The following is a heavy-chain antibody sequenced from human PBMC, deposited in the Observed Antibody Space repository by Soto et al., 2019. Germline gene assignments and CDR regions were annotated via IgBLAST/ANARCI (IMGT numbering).Heavy chain of an antibody. Sequence: SCKASGGTFSSYAISWVRQAPGKGLEWVAVIWYDGSNEYYADSVKGRFTISKDNSKNMLYLQMNSLRAEDTAVYYCARDDIPGITVATYGLDVWGQGTTVTVSS. CDR3: ARDDIPGITVATYGLDV. CDR2: IWYDGSNE. CDR1: GGTFSSYA. V-gene: IGHV3-33*01. J-gene: IGHJ6*02. D-gene: IGHD6-19*01.